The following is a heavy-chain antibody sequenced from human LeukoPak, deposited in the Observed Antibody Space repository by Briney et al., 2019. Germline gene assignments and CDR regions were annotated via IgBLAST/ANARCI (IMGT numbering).Heavy chain of an antibody. Sequence: SETLSLTCTVSGGSISSYYWSWIRQPPGKGLEWIGYIYYSGSTNYNPSLKSRVTISVDRSKNQFSLKLSSVTAADTAVYYCARYGDYENWYFDLWGRGTLVTVSS. CDR1: GGSISSYY. D-gene: IGHD4-17*01. CDR3: ARYGDYENWYFDL. CDR2: IYYSGST. J-gene: IGHJ2*01. V-gene: IGHV4-59*12.